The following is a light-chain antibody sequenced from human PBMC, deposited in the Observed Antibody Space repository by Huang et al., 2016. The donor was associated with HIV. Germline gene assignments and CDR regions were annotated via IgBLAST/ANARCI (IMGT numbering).Light chain of an antibody. Sequence: EIVMTQSPVTLSVSPGERATLSCRASQSVSSNLAWYQQKPGQAPRLLIYGASTRATGVPVRFSGSGSGTEFTLTISSLQSEDFALYYCQQYNNWPPITFGQGTRLEMK. CDR1: QSVSSN. CDR3: QQYNNWPPIT. J-gene: IGKJ5*01. CDR2: GAS. V-gene: IGKV3-15*01.